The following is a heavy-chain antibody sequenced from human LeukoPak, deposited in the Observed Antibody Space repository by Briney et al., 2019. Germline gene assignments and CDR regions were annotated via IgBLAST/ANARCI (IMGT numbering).Heavy chain of an antibody. D-gene: IGHD4-17*01. CDR1: GGTFSSYA. V-gene: IGHV1-69*04. CDR2: IIPILGIA. Sequence: ASVKVSCKASGGTFSSYAISWVRQAPGQGLEWMGRIIPILGIANYAQKFQGRVTITADKSTSTAYMELSSLRSEDTAVYYCARGREYHYGDYHYYYGMDVWGQGTTVTVSS. J-gene: IGHJ6*02. CDR3: ARGREYHYGDYHYYYGMDV.